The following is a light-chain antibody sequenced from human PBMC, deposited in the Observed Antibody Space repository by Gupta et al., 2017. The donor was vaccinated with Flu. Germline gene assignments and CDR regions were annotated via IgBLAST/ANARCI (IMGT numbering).Light chain of an antibody. CDR1: ALPKQY. CDR3: QSTDSSVSSWV. Sequence: SYELTQPPSVSVSPGQTATITCSGDALPKQYAYWYQQKPGQAPVLVICKDTERPSGIPERFSGSSSGTTVTLTISGVQAEDEADYYCQSTDSSVSSWVFGGGTKLTVL. J-gene: IGLJ3*02. V-gene: IGLV3-25*03. CDR2: KDT.